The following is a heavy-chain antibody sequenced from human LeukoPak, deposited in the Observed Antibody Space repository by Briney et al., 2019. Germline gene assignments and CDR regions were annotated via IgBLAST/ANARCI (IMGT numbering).Heavy chain of an antibody. CDR3: MKGHVLRFLEWLPRLYFDY. CDR1: GFTFSSYA. Sequence: GGSLTLPCAASGFTFSSYAMSWVRQAPGKALEWVSAISGSGGSTYYADSVKGRFTISRDNSKNTLYLQMNSLRAEDTAVYYCMKGHVLRFLEWLPRLYFDYWGQGTLVTVSS. D-gene: IGHD3-3*01. V-gene: IGHV3-23*01. CDR2: ISGSGGST. J-gene: IGHJ4*02.